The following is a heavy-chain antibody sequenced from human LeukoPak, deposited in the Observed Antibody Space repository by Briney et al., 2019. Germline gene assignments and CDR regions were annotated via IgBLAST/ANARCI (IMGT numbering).Heavy chain of an antibody. J-gene: IGHJ4*02. Sequence: ASVKVSCKASGYTFTSYGISWVRQAPGQGLEWMGIINPSGGSTSYAQKFQGRVTMTRDTSISTAYMELSRLRSDDTAVYYCARETVAGPDYWGQGTLVTVSS. CDR2: INPSGGST. V-gene: IGHV1-46*01. CDR3: ARETVAGPDY. CDR1: GYTFTSYG. D-gene: IGHD6-19*01.